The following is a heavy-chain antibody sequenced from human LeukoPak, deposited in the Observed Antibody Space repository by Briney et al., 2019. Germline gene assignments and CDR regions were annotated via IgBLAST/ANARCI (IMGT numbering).Heavy chain of an antibody. Sequence: ASVKVSCTASGYTFTGYYMHWVRQAPGQGLEWMGWINPNSGGTKCAQNFQGRVTMTRDTSISTAYMELSRLRSDDTAVYYCARDSAVYDSSGYFLHAFDIWGQGTMVTVSS. CDR3: ARDSAVYDSSGYFLHAFDI. J-gene: IGHJ3*02. CDR1: GYTFTGYY. CDR2: INPNSGGT. D-gene: IGHD3-22*01. V-gene: IGHV1-2*02.